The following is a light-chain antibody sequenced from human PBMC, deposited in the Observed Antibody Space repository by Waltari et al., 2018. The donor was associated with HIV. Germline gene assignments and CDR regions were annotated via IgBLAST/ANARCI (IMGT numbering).Light chain of an antibody. J-gene: IGKJ2*01. CDR1: QSVLYSSNNKNY. Sequence: DIVMTQSPDSLAVSLGERATINCKSSQSVLYSSNNKNYLSWYQQKPGQPPKLLIYWASTRESGVPERFSGSGSGTDFTLTISSLQAEDVAVYYCQQYYSEYTFGQGTKLEIK. CDR2: WAS. V-gene: IGKV4-1*01. CDR3: QQYYSEYT.